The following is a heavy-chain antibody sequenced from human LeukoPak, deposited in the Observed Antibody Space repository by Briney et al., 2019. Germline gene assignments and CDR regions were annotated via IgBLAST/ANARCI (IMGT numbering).Heavy chain of an antibody. CDR1: GFTFSNYL. V-gene: IGHV3-23*01. Sequence: GGSLRLSCVASGFTFSNYLMNWVRQAPGKGLEWVSGISHSGSSIYYANSVKGRFTISRDNSKNTLYLQMDRLRVEDTAVYYCAMALDYWGQGTLVTVSS. CDR3: AMALDY. J-gene: IGHJ4*02. CDR2: ISHSGSSI.